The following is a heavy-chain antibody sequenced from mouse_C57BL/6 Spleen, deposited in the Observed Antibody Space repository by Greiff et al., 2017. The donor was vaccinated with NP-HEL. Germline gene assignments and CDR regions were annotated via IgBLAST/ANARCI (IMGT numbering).Heavy chain of an antibody. CDR2: IDPSDSET. CDR1: GYTFTSYW. J-gene: IGHJ4*01. V-gene: IGHV1-52*01. CDR3: ARTRYYAMDY. Sequence: VQLHQPGAELVRPGSSVKLSCKASGYTFTSYWMHWVKQRPIQGLEWIGNIDPSDSETHYNQKFKDKATLTVDKSSSTAYMQLSSLTSEDSAVYYCARTRYYAMDYWGQGTSVTVSS.